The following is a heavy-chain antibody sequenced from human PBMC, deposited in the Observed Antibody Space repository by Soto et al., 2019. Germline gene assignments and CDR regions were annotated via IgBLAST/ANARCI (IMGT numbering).Heavy chain of an antibody. CDR3: AKDQLSSTDAFDT. D-gene: IGHD1-1*01. CDR2: ISYDGNNA. Sequence: SGGSLRLSXAASGFTFSYFGMHWVRQAPGKGLEWVALISYDGNNAYYADSVKGRFTISRDKSKNTLYLQMTSLRVEDTAVYYCAKDQLSSTDAFDTWGQGTMVTVSS. CDR1: GFTFSYFG. J-gene: IGHJ3*02. V-gene: IGHV3-30*18.